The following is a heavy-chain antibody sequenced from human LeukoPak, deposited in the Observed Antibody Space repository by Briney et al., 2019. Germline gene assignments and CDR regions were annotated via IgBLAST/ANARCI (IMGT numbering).Heavy chain of an antibody. D-gene: IGHD4-23*01. CDR2: ISGYSGNT. J-gene: IGHJ4*02. CDR1: GYRFITYG. Sequence: ASVKVSCKTSGYRFITYGITWVRQAPGQGLEWMGWISGYSGNTNYAPKLQGRVTMTTDTSTNTAYMELRSLRSDDTAVYYCARDADYGGNSPDYWGQGTLVTVSS. V-gene: IGHV1-18*01. CDR3: ARDADYGGNSPDY.